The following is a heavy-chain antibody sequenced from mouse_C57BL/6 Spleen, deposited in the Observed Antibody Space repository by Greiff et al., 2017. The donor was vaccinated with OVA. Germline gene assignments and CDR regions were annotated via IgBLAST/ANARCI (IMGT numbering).Heavy chain of an antibody. CDR3: ARDGYTPFDY. CDR2: ISDGGSYT. D-gene: IGHD5-1-1*01. V-gene: IGHV5-4*01. CDR1: GFTFSSYA. Sequence: EVHLVESGGGLVKPGGSLKLSCAASGFTFSSYAMSWVRQTPEKRLEWVATISDGGSYTYYPDNVKGRFTISRDNAKNNLYLQMSHLKSEDTAMYYCARDGYTPFDYWGQGTTLRVSS. J-gene: IGHJ2*01.